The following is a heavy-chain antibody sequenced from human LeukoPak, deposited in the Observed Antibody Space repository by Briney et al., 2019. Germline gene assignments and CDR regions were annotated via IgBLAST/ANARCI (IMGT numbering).Heavy chain of an antibody. CDR3: ARGASVPAAFDY. Sequence: GGSLRLSCAASGFTFSSYDMHWVRQAPGKGLEWDSAIGTAGDTYYPGSVKGRFTISRENAKNSLYLQMNSLRAGDTAVYYCARGASVPAAFDYWGQGTLVTVSS. V-gene: IGHV3-13*04. J-gene: IGHJ4*02. CDR1: GFTFSSYD. CDR2: IGTAGDT. D-gene: IGHD2-2*01.